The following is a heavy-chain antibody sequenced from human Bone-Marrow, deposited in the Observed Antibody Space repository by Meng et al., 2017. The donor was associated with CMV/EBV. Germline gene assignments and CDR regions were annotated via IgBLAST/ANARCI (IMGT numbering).Heavy chain of an antibody. J-gene: IGHJ3*02. Sequence: GSLRLSCAVYGGSFSGYYWSWIRQPPGKGLEWIGEINHSGSTNYNPSLKSRVTISVDTSKNQFSLKLSSVTAADTAVYYCARVSTARWRGAFDIWGQGTMVTVSS. CDR3: ARVSTARWRGAFDI. D-gene: IGHD2-15*01. V-gene: IGHV4-34*01. CDR1: GGSFSGYY. CDR2: INHSGST.